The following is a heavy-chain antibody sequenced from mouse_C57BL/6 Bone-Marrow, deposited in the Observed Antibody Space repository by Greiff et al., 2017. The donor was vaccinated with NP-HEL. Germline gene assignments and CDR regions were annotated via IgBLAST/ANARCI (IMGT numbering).Heavy chain of an antibody. CDR3: ARGGLPSYYAMDY. Sequence: VKLQESGPELVKPGASVKISCKASGYTFTDYYINWVKQRPGQGLEWIGWIFPGSGSTYYNEKFKGKATLTVDKSSSTAYMLLSSLTSEDSAVYFCARGGLPSYYAMDYWGQGTSVTVSS. V-gene: IGHV1-75*01. J-gene: IGHJ4*01. D-gene: IGHD2-4*01. CDR2: IFPGSGST. CDR1: GYTFTDYY.